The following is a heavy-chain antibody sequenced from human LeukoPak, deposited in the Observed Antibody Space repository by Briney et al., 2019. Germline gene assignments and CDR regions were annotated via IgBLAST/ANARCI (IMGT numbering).Heavy chain of an antibody. V-gene: IGHV3-48*01. D-gene: IGHD6-19*01. CDR2: ISSSSSTI. J-gene: IGHJ4*02. CDR3: ARGLAVAVPDY. CDR1: GFTFSSYS. Sequence: GGSLRLSCAASGFTFSSYSMNWVRQSPGKGLEWGSYISSSSSTIYYADSVKGRFTISRDNAKTSLYLQMNSLRAEDTAVYYCARGLAVAVPDYWGQGTLVTVSS.